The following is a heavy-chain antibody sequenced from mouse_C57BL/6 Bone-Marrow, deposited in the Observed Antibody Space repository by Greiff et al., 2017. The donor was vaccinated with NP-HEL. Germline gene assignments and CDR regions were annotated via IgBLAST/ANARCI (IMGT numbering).Heavy chain of an antibody. V-gene: IGHV1-9*01. D-gene: IGHD2-5*01. CDR2: ILPGSGSI. Sequence: VQLHQSGAELMKPGASVKLSCKATGYTFTGYWIEWVKQRPGHGLEWIGEILPGSGSIKDNEKFKGKGTFTADTSPNTAYMQLSSLTTEDSAIYYCARKGAYYSNSFAYWGQGTLVTVSA. J-gene: IGHJ3*01. CDR3: ARKGAYYSNSFAY. CDR1: GYTFTGYW.